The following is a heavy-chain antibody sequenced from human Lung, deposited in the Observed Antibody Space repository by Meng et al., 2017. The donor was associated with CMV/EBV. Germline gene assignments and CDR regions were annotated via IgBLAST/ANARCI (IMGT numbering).Heavy chain of an antibody. CDR2: IYYSGST. V-gene: IGHV4-39*01. Sequence: SETLSLXCTVSGGSISSSGYYWGWIRQPPGKGLEWIGSIYYSGSTYYNPSLKSRVTISVDTSKNQFSLKLSSVTAADTAVYYCARGGYCSATSRCPEGCFDYWGQGXLVTVSS. J-gene: IGHJ4*02. D-gene: IGHD2-2*01. CDR1: GGSISSSGYY. CDR3: ARGGYCSATSRCPEGCFDY.